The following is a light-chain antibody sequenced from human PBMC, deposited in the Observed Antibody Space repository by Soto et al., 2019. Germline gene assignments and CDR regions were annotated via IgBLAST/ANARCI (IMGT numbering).Light chain of an antibody. Sequence: DIQMTHSPSTLSASVGDGVTIICRASQSVSTWLAWYQQKPGKAPNLLIYEAYILESGVPSRFSGSKSGTEFTLSISSLQPDDFATYYCQQYKTFSFGQGTKVDIK. CDR3: QQYKTFS. CDR2: EAY. J-gene: IGKJ1*01. V-gene: IGKV1-5*02. CDR1: QSVSTW.